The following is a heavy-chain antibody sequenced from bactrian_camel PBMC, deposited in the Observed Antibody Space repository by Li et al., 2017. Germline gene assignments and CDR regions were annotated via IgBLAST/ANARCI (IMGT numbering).Heavy chain of an antibody. V-gene: IGHV3S53*01. J-gene: IGHJ4*01. CDR2: IDDVGST. D-gene: IGHD7*01. CDR1: VGSFYC. Sequence: VQLVESGGGSVQPGGSLRLSCAASVGSFYCMAWYRQMPGKEREAVAAIDDVGSTSYANSVKGRFTISRDNAKNTVYLQMTSLKPEDSGVYVCAAGDHAGNWCELDDFVHRGQGTQVTVS. CDR3: AAGDHAGNWCELDDFVH.